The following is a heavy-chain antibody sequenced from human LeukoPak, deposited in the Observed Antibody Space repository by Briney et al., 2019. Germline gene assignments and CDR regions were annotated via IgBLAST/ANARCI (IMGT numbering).Heavy chain of an antibody. CDR2: MSSAGVEK. CDR1: GFALTTYD. Sequence: GGSLRLSCAASGFALTTYDMEWVRQAPGKGLEWVAIMSSAGVEKYYADSVKGRFTISRDNAKDSLYLQMNSLRAEDTAVYYCARVVEAKTTVTIDYWGQGTLVTVSS. J-gene: IGHJ4*02. CDR3: ARVVEAKTTVTIDY. V-gene: IGHV3-30-3*01. D-gene: IGHD4-11*01.